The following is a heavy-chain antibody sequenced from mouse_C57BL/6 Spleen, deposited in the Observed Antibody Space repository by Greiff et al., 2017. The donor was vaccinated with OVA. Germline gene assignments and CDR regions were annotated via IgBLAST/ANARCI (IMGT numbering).Heavy chain of an antibody. J-gene: IGHJ1*03. CDR3: ARDQDYGSSHWYFDV. Sequence: EVHLVESEGGLVQPGSSMKLSCTASGFTFSDYYMAWVRQVPEKGLEWVANINYDGSSTYYLDSLKSRFIISRDNAKNILYLQMSSLKSEDTATYYCARDQDYGSSHWYFDVWGTGTTVTVSS. V-gene: IGHV5-16*01. CDR2: INYDGSST. CDR1: GFTFSDYY. D-gene: IGHD1-1*01.